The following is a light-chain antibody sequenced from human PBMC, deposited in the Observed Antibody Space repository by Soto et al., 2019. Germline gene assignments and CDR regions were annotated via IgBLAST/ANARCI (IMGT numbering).Light chain of an antibody. V-gene: IGLV1-40*01. Sequence: QSVLTQPPSVSGAPGQTVTISCTGSSSNIGAGFDVHWYQQLPGTAPKLLIFTNNNRPSGVPDRFSGSRSGTSASLAITGLQAEDEADYYCQSYDGSLSLFGGGTKLTVL. CDR1: SSNIGAGFD. CDR3: QSYDGSLSL. J-gene: IGLJ2*01. CDR2: TNN.